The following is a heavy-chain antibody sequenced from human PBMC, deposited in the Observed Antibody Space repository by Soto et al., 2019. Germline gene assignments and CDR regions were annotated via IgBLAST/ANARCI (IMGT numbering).Heavy chain of an antibody. CDR3: AAGEASSRNLAPYYLDF. CDR2: IHYSGTT. CDR1: GGSMRNYF. D-gene: IGHD6-13*01. Sequence: SETLSLTCTVSGGSMRNYFWTWIRQPPGKGLEWIGYIHYSGTTSFFPSYNPSLRSRVTIPEDTSKNQFSLKLLSVTTADTAVYFCAAGEASSRNLAPYYLDFWGQGTLVTVSS. V-gene: IGHV4-59*01. J-gene: IGHJ4*02.